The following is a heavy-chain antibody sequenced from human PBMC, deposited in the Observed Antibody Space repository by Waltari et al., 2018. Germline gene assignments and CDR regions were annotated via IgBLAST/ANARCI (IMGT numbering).Heavy chain of an antibody. CDR2: IKKDGSEK. CDR3: ARPLIFYSNYGY. CDR1: GFTFSSYW. D-gene: IGHD4-4*01. J-gene: IGHJ4*02. Sequence: EVQLVESGGGLVQPGGSLRLSCAASGFTFSSYWMSWVRQAPGKGLEWGANIKKDGSEKYYVDAVKGRFTIARDNAKNSLYLQMNSLRAEDTAVYYCARPLIFYSNYGYWGQGTLVTVSS. V-gene: IGHV3-7*01.